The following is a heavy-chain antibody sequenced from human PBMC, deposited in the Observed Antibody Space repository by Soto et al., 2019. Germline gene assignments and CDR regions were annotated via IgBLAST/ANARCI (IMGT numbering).Heavy chain of an antibody. CDR3: ARERVRWLRQTSAQYFDY. J-gene: IGHJ4*02. V-gene: IGHV4-31*03. Sequence: SETLSLTCTVSGGSISSGGYYWSWIRQHPGKGLEWIGYIYYSGSTYYNPSLKSRVTISVDTSKNQFSLKLSSVTAADTAVYYCARERVRWLRQTSAQYFDYWGQGTLVTVSS. D-gene: IGHD5-12*01. CDR2: IYYSGST. CDR1: GGSISSGGYY.